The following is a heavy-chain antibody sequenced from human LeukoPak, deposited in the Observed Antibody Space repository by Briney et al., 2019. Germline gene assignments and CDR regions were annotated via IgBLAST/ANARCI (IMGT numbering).Heavy chain of an antibody. J-gene: IGHJ4*02. CDR1: GYTFTSYY. Sequence: GASVKVSCKASGYTFTSYYMHWVRQAPGQGLEWMGIINPSGGSTSYAQKFQGRVTMTRGTSTSTVYMELSSLRSEDAAVYYCARDYDGSYSSGWYAIGDYWGQGTLVTVSS. D-gene: IGHD6-19*01. V-gene: IGHV1-46*01. CDR3: ARDYDGSYSSGWYAIGDY. CDR2: INPSGGST.